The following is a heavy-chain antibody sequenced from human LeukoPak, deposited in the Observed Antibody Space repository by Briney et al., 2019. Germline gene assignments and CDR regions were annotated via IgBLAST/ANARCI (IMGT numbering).Heavy chain of an antibody. Sequence: PGGSLRLSCAASGFTFSSYAMSWIRQPPGKGLEWIGYIYYSGSTNYNPSLKSRVTILVDTSKNQFSLKLSSVTAADTAVYYCASLYYYDSSGYSYYFDYWGQGALVTVSS. CDR2: IYYSGST. V-gene: IGHV4-59*01. J-gene: IGHJ4*02. CDR1: GFTFSSYA. CDR3: ASLYYYDSSGYSYYFDY. D-gene: IGHD3-22*01.